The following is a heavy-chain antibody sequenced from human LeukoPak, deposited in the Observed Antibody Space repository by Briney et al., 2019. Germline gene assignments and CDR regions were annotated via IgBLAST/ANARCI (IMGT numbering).Heavy chain of an antibody. V-gene: IGHV3-48*03. CDR2: ISSSGSTT. D-gene: IGHD3-10*01. CDR1: GFTFSSYE. Sequence: GGSLRLSCAASGFTFSSYEMNWVRQAPGKGLEWVSYISSSGSTTHYADSVKGRFTISRDNAKNSLYLQMNSLRVEDTAVYYCAKLAKYFYGSETYYFFEHWGQGTPVTASS. J-gene: IGHJ4*02. CDR3: AKLAKYFYGSETYYFFEH.